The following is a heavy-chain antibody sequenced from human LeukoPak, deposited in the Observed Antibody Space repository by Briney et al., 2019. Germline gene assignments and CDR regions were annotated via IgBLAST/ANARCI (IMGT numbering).Heavy chain of an antibody. D-gene: IGHD5-18*01. J-gene: IGHJ4*02. CDR3: ARHRGYSYGYESRFDY. CDR1: GGSISSYY. Sequence: SETLSLTCTVSGGSISSYYWSWIRQPPGKGLEWIGYIYYSGSTNYNPSLKSGVTISVDTSKNQFSLKLSSVTAADTAVYYCARHRGYSYGYESRFDYWGQGTLVTVSS. V-gene: IGHV4-59*01. CDR2: IYYSGST.